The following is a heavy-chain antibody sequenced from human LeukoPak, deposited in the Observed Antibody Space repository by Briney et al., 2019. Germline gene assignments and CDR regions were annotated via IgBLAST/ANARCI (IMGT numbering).Heavy chain of an antibody. CDR3: AKHQRDIVVVPAGVGYYMDV. CDR1: GFTFSSYG. Sequence: GGSLRLSCAASGFTFSSYGMHWVRQAPGKGLEWVAFIRYDGSNKYYADSVKGRFTISRDNSKNTLYLQMNSLRAEDTAVYYCAKHQRDIVVVPAGVGYYMDVWGKGTTVTVSS. J-gene: IGHJ6*03. V-gene: IGHV3-30*02. D-gene: IGHD2-2*01. CDR2: IRYDGSNK.